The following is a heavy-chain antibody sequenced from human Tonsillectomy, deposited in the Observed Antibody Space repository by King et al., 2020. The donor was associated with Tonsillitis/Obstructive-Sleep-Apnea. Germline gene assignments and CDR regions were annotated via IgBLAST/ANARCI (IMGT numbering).Heavy chain of an antibody. CDR3: ARAREDYGDYLTWFDY. CDR1: GFTFSSDA. CDR2: ISYYGSNK. Sequence: VQLVESGGGVVQPGRSLRLSCAASGFTFSSDAMHWVRQAPGMGREWVAVISYYGSNKYYAASVKGRFTIPRDNSKNTLYPQLNSLRAEDTAVYYCARAREDYGDYLTWFDYWGQGTLVTVSS. J-gene: IGHJ4*02. V-gene: IGHV3-30*01. D-gene: IGHD4-17*01.